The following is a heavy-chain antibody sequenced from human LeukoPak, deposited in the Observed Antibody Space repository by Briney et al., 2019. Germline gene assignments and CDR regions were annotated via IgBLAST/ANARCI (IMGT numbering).Heavy chain of an antibody. J-gene: IGHJ6*03. CDR1: GFTFRTYG. Sequence: GGPLRLSCAAAGFTFRTYGMHWVHQAPGKGLEWVAFIRYDGSNKNYADSVKGRFTISRDNSKNTLYLQMTSLRAEDTAVYYCARDTSAFLTGYYYMDVWGKGTTVTVSS. D-gene: IGHD2-2*01. CDR2: IRYDGSNK. CDR3: ARDTSAFLTGYYYMDV. V-gene: IGHV3-30*02.